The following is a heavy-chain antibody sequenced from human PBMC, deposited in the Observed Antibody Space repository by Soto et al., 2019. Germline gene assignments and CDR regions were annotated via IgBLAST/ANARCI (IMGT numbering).Heavy chain of an antibody. CDR3: ARVRAYNWNYALAY. V-gene: IGHV1-3*01. CDR2: INAGNGNT. D-gene: IGHD1-7*01. J-gene: IGHJ4*02. CDR1: GYTFTSYA. Sequence: GASVKVSCKASGYTFTSYAMHWVRQAPGQRLEWMGWINAGNGNTKYSQKFQGRVTITRDTSASTAYMELSSLRSEDTAVYYCARVRAYNWNYALAYWGQGTLVTVSS.